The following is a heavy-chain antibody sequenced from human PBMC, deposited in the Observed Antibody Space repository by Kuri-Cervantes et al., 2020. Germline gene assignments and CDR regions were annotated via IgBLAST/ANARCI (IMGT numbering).Heavy chain of an antibody. Sequence: KVSCKGSGYSFTSYWIGWVRQMPGKGLEWMGIIYPGDSDTRYSPSFQGQVTISADKSISTAYLQWSSLKASDTAMYYCARHVFLSSSAFDYWGQGTLVTVSS. CDR1: GYSFTSYW. CDR2: IYPGDSDT. J-gene: IGHJ4*02. CDR3: ARHVFLSSSAFDY. D-gene: IGHD6-13*01. V-gene: IGHV5-51*01.